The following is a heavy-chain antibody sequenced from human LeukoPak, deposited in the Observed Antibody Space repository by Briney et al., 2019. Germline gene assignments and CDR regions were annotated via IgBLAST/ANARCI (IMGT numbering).Heavy chain of an antibody. J-gene: IGHJ5*02. Sequence: GGSLRLSCAASGFTFSSYAMGWVRQAPGKGLEWVSAIRGSGGRTFYADSVKGRFPISRDTSENTLSLDMHSLRAEDPPVYCCAKEPRFTEEWYQKRGDWFDPWGEGTLVTVSS. CDR2: IRGSGGRT. D-gene: IGHD3-3*01. CDR3: AKEPRFTEEWYQKRGDWFDP. V-gene: IGHV3-23*01. CDR1: GFTFSSYA.